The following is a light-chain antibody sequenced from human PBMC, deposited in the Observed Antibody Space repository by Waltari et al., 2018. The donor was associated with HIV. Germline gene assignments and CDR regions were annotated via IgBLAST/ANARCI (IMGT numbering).Light chain of an antibody. CDR2: DNN. V-gene: IGLV1-51*01. Sequence: QSVLTQPPSVSAAPGQKVTISCSGSSSNIGNNSVYWYQQLPGSAPRLLIYDNNKRPSGIPDRFSGSKSGTSATLGITGLQTGDEADYYCGTWDSSLSAKGVFGGGTKLTVL. J-gene: IGLJ2*01. CDR1: SSNIGNNS. CDR3: GTWDSSLSAKGV.